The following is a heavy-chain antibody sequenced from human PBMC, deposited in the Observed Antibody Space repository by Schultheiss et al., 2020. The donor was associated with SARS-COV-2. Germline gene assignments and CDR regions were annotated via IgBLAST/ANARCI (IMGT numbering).Heavy chain of an antibody. CDR2: INHSGST. CDR1: GGSISGYF. Sequence: SETLSLTCTVSGGSISGYFWNWIRQPPGKGLEWIGEINHSGSTNYNPSLKSRVAISVDTSKNQFSLKLTSLTAADTAIYYCARGNDFVYFFDSWGQGTLVTVSS. J-gene: IGHJ4*02. CDR3: ARGNDFVYFFDS. D-gene: IGHD3-3*01. V-gene: IGHV4-34*01.